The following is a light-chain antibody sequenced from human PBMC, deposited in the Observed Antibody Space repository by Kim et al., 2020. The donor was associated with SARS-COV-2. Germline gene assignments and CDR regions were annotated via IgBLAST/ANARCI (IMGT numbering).Light chain of an antibody. CDR2: AAS. V-gene: IGKV1-39*01. Sequence: DIQMTQSPSSLSASVGDRVTITCRASQSISSYLNWYQQKPGKAPKLLIYAASSLQSGVPSRFSGSGSGTDFTLTISSLQPEDFATYYCQQSYSTPSVSFGQATKLEI. CDR1: QSISSY. J-gene: IGKJ2*03. CDR3: QQSYSTPSVS.